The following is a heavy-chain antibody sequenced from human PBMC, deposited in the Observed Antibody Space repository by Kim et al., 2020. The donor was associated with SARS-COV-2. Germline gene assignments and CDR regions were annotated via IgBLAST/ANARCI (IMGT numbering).Heavy chain of an antibody. CDR2: INHSGST. Sequence: SETLSLTCTVYGGSFSGYYWSWLRQPPGKGLEWIGEINHSGSTNYNPSLKSRVTISVDTSKNQFSLKLSSVTAADTAVYYCATDYGSGSYFDYWGQGTLVTVSS. J-gene: IGHJ4*02. V-gene: IGHV4-34*01. CDR1: GGSFSGYY. D-gene: IGHD3-10*01. CDR3: ATDYGSGSYFDY.